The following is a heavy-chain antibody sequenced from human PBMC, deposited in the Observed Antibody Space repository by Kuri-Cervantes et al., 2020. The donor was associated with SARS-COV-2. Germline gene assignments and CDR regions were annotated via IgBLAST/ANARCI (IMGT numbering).Heavy chain of an antibody. Sequence: LSLTCAASGFTFSDYYMSWIRQAPGKGLEWVSAIGSRGSTSYAGSVKDRFTISRDNSENTLYLQMSSLRADDTAVYYCAKDLYGKTTGFDYWGQGTLVTVSS. CDR3: AKDLYGKTTGFDY. V-gene: IGHV3-23*01. CDR1: GFTFSDYY. D-gene: IGHD1-1*01. CDR2: IGSRGST. J-gene: IGHJ4*02.